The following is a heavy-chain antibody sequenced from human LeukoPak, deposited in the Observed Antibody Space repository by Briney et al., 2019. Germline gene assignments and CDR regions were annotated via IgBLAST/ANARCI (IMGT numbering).Heavy chain of an antibody. CDR2: ITSRSSYI. D-gene: IGHD1-14*01. Sequence: GVSLRLSCAASGVTFNGYSMNWVRQAPGKGLEWVSSITSRSSYIHYADSVRGRFTISRDSAKNSVFLQMNSLRAEDTAVYYCAGAAESPYYYYYYYMDVWGKGTTVTVSS. V-gene: IGHV3-21*01. J-gene: IGHJ6*03. CDR3: AGAAESPYYYYYYYMDV. CDR1: GVTFNGYS.